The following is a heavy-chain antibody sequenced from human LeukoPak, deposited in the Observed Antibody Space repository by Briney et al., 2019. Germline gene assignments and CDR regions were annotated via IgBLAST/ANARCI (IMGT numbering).Heavy chain of an antibody. Sequence: SETLSLTCTVSGGSISSYYWSWIRQPPGKGLEWIGYISYSGSTNYNPSLKSRVTISVDTSKNQFSLKLSSVTAADTAVYYCAGCIAVAGSASDYWGQGTLVTVSS. CDR1: GGSISSYY. CDR3: AGCIAVAGSASDY. J-gene: IGHJ4*02. V-gene: IGHV4-59*01. CDR2: ISYSGST. D-gene: IGHD6-19*01.